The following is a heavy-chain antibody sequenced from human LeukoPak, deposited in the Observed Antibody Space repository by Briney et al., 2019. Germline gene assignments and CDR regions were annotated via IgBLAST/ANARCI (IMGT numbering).Heavy chain of an antibody. CDR1: GFTFSSYG. J-gene: IGHJ4*02. CDR2: IWYDGSNK. D-gene: IGHD6-19*01. Sequence: GGSLRLSCAASGFTFSSYGMHWVRQAPGKGLEWVAVIWYDGSNKYYADSVKGRFTISRDNSKNTLYLQMNSLRAEDTAVYYCARESNSSGWSVLYYFDYWGQGTLVTVSS. V-gene: IGHV3-33*01. CDR3: ARESNSSGWSVLYYFDY.